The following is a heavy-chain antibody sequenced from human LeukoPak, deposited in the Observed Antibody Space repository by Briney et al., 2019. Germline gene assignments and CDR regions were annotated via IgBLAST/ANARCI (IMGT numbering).Heavy chain of an antibody. J-gene: IGHJ6*03. CDR1: GDSISGSSYY. Sequence: SETLSLTCTVSGDSISGSSYYWGWIRQPPGKGLEWIGFVHYSGSTHYNPSLKSRVTISVDTSKNQVSLKLTSVTAADTAVYYCARTEESGYNYGYFGYYYYMDVWGKGTTVTVSS. CDR2: VHYSGST. D-gene: IGHD5-18*01. CDR3: ARTEESGYNYGYFGYYYYMDV. V-gene: IGHV4-61*05.